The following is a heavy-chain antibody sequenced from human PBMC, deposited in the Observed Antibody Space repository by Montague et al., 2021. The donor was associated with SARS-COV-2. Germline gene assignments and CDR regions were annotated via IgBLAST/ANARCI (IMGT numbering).Heavy chain of an antibody. Sequence: CAISGDSVSSNIATWNCIRQSPSRGLEWLGRTYYRSKWYNDYAESVKSRITIDPDTSKHQFSLHLNSVTPEDTAVYYCARIPVGSKYYFDFWGQGTQVTVSS. D-gene: IGHD2-2*01. V-gene: IGHV6-1*01. CDR1: GDSVSSNIAT. J-gene: IGHJ4*02. CDR2: TYYRSKWYN. CDR3: ARIPVGSKYYFDF.